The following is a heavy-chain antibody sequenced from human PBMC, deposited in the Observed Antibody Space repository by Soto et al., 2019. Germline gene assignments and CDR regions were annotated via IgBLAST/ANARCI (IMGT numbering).Heavy chain of an antibody. CDR3: ARVSGGWYSSFDP. CDR1: GYTFTSSG. J-gene: IGHJ5*02. D-gene: IGHD6-19*01. V-gene: IGHV1-18*01. CDR2: ISTNNGNT. Sequence: GASVKVSCKASGYTFTSSGISWVRQAPGQGLEWMGWISTNNGNTNYAQKLQGRVTMTTDTATSTAYMELRSLRSDATAVYFCARVSGGWYSSFDPLGQGTLVTVSS.